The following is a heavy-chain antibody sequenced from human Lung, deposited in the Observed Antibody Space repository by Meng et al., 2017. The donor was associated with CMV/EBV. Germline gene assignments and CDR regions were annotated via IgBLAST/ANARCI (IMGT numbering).Heavy chain of an antibody. D-gene: IGHD2-2*01. J-gene: IGHJ5*02. CDR2: INHSGST. CDR1: GGSFSGYY. CDR3: ARGRDIVVVPAVSGSWFDP. V-gene: IGHV4-34*01. Sequence: SETLSLTCAVYGGSFSGYYWSWIRQPPGKGLEWIGEINHSGSTNYNPSLKSRVTISVDTSKNQFSLKLSSVTAADTAVYYCARGRDIVVVPAVSGSWFDPWXQGTLVXVSS.